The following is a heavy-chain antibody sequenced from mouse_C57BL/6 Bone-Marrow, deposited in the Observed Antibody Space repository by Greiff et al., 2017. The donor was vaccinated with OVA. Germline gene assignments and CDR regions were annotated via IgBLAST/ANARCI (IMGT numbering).Heavy chain of an antibody. CDR1: GYTFTSYW. Sequence: VQLQQPGAELVKPGASVKLSCKASGYTFTSYWMQWVKQRPGQGLEWIGVIHPTGSYTNYNEKFKGKATLTVDTSSSTAYMQLSSLTSEDSAVYYCARDEGSGYPTFAYWGQGTRVTVSA. CDR3: ARDEGSGYPTFAY. J-gene: IGHJ3*01. V-gene: IGHV1-50*01. D-gene: IGHD1-1*01. CDR2: IHPTGSYT.